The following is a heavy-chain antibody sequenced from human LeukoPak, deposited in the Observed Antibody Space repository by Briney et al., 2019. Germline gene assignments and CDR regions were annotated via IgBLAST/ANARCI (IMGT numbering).Heavy chain of an antibody. CDR1: GFTFSTYA. Sequence: GGSLRLSCAASGFTFSTYAVTCVRQTPGKGLEWVSAVRGSGSDTYYADSVKGRFTISRDNSKNTLYLQMHSLRAEDTAIYYCAKTSRGNSAYDSPFDYWGQGTPVTVSS. V-gene: IGHV3-23*01. J-gene: IGHJ4*02. D-gene: IGHD5-12*01. CDR2: VRGSGSDT. CDR3: AKTSRGNSAYDSPFDY.